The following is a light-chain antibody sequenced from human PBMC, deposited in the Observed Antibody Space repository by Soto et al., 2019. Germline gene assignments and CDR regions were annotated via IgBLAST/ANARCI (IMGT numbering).Light chain of an antibody. V-gene: IGLV2-8*01. CDR3: KSYAGSNTYV. CDR1: KSDIGVYDF. J-gene: IGLJ7*01. Sequence: QSALTQPASASGSPGQSVTISCTGTKSDIGVYDFVSWYQHHPGKAPRLIIYEVVQRPSGVPDRFSGSKSGNTASLTVSGLQAADEADYFCKSYAGSNTYVFGSGTQLTVL. CDR2: EVV.